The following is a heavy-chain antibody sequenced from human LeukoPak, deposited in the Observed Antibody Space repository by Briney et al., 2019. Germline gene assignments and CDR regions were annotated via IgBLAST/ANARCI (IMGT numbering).Heavy chain of an antibody. D-gene: IGHD3-16*01. CDR1: GGSISSGSYY. V-gene: IGHV4-61*02. CDR2: IYTSGST. Sequence: SETLSLTCTVSGGSISSGSYYWSWIRQPARKGLEWIGRIYTSGSTNYNPSLKSRVTISVDTSKNQFSLKLSSVTAADTAVYYCARGGLQRGGGDFDYWGQGTLVTVSS. CDR3: ARGGLQRGGGDFDY. J-gene: IGHJ4*02.